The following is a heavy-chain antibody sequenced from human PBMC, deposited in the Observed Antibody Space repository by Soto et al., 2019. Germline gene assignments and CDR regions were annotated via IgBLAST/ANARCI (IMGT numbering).Heavy chain of an antibody. J-gene: IGHJ6*02. CDR1: GGSISSGGYY. CDR3: ARVPGLNGYSSSNNYYYGMDV. V-gene: IGHV4-31*03. Sequence: PSETLSLTCTVSGGSISSGGYYWSWIRQHPGKGLERIGYIYYSGSTYYNPSLKSRVTISVDTSKNQFSLKLSSVTAADTAVYYCARVPGLNGYSSSNNYYYGMDVWGQGTTVTVSS. D-gene: IGHD6-13*01. CDR2: IYYSGST.